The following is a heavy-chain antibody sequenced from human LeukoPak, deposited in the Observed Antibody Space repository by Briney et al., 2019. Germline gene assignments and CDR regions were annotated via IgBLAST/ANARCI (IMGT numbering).Heavy chain of an antibody. CDR2: ISSSGSTI. J-gene: IGHJ6*02. CDR3: ARDTPTVLLRDYYGMDV. V-gene: IGHV3-48*03. Sequence: GGSLRLSCAASGFTFSSYEMNWVRQAPGKGLEWVSYISSSGSTIYYADSVKGRFTISRDNAKNSLYLQMNSLRAEDTAVYYCARDTPTVLLRDYYGMDVWGQGTTVTVSS. CDR1: GFTFSSYE. D-gene: IGHD3-16*01.